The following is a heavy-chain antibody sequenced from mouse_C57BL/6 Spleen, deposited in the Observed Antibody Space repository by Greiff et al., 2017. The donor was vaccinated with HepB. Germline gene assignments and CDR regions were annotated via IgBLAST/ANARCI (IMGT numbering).Heavy chain of an antibody. CDR3: AREGVGAFAY. CDR1: GYAFSSSW. V-gene: IGHV1-82*01. CDR2: IYPGDGDT. Sequence: QVQLKQSGPELVKPGASVKISCKASGYAFSSSWMNWVKQRPGKGLEWIGRIYPGDGDTNYNGKFKGKATLTADKSSSTAYMQLSSLTSEDSAVYFCAREGVGAFAYWGQGTLVTVSA. J-gene: IGHJ3*01.